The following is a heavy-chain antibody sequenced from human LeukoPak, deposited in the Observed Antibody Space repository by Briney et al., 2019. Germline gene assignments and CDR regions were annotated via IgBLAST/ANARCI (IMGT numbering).Heavy chain of an antibody. CDR2: IYYSGST. D-gene: IGHD3-10*01. V-gene: IGHV4-59*01. CDR3: ARDLAEADYYGSRRGGAFDI. CDR1: GGSLSSYY. Sequence: PSETLSLTCTVSGGSLSSYYWSWIRQPPGKGLEWIGYIYYSGSTNYNPSLKSRVTISVDTSKNQFSLKLSSVTAADTAVYYCARDLAEADYYGSRRGGAFDIWGQGTMVTVSS. J-gene: IGHJ3*02.